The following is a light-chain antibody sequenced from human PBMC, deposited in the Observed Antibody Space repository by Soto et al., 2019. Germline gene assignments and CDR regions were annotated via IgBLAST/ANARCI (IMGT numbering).Light chain of an antibody. CDR3: QQADTFPIT. CDR2: SAP. CDR1: QGISRS. J-gene: IGKJ5*01. Sequence: DIRMTQSPSAVSATVGDRVTITCQASQGISRSLAWYQQKPGKAPKLLIYSAPSLQSWVPSRFSGSGFGTDFTLTSSSLQPEDFATYYCQQADTFPITFGQGTRLEI. V-gene: IGKV1D-12*01.